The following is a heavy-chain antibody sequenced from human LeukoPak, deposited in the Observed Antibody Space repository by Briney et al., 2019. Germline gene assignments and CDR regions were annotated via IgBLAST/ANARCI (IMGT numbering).Heavy chain of an antibody. CDR2: MSYDGSEK. CDR1: GFIFSKLG. J-gene: IGHJ4*02. CDR3: ATGGYGDYLVGYFDY. D-gene: IGHD4-17*01. Sequence: GGSLRLSCAASGFIFSKLGMHWVRQAPGKGLEWVAVMSYDGSEKYYADSVKGRFSISRDNSKNKVFLQMNSLRAEDTAVYYCATGGYGDYLVGYFDYWGQGTLVTVSS. V-gene: IGHV3-30*03.